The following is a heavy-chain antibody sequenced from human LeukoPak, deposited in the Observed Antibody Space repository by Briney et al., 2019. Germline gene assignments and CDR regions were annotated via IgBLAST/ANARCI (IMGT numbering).Heavy chain of an antibody. CDR1: GFTFSSYA. Sequence: GGSLRLSCAASGFTFSSYAMSWVRQAPGKGLEWVGRVKSKTDGGTTDYAAPVKGRFTISRDDSKNTLYLQMNSLKTEDTAVYYCTTSYYDSSGYRYWGQGTLVTVSS. D-gene: IGHD3-22*01. V-gene: IGHV3-15*01. CDR2: VKSKTDGGTT. J-gene: IGHJ4*02. CDR3: TTSYYDSSGYRY.